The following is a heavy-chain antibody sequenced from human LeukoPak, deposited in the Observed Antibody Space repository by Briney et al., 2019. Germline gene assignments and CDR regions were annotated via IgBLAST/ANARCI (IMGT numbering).Heavy chain of an antibody. CDR3: ATDLLAGGLKTFDP. CDR1: GNTLSEFS. J-gene: IGHJ5*02. Sequence: ASVKVSCKVTGNTLSEFSMHWVRQSPGKGLEWMGGFDPEVGEAVYAQKFQGRVTMTEDTSTETAYMELSSLRSEDTAVYYCATDLLAGGLKTFDPWGQGTLVTVSS. CDR2: FDPEVGEA. V-gene: IGHV1-24*01.